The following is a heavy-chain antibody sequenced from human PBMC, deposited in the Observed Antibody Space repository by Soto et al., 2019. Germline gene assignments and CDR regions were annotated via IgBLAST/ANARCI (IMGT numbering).Heavy chain of an antibody. Sequence: SETLSRTCAVSGGSISSGGYSWSWIRQPPGKGLEWIGYIYHSGSTYYNPSLKSRVTISVDRSKNQFSLKLSSVTAADTAVYYCASGRRHGTTPFDYWGQGTLVTVSS. CDR1: GGSISSGGYS. CDR2: IYHSGST. CDR3: ASGRRHGTTPFDY. D-gene: IGHD1-1*01. J-gene: IGHJ4*02. V-gene: IGHV4-30-2*01.